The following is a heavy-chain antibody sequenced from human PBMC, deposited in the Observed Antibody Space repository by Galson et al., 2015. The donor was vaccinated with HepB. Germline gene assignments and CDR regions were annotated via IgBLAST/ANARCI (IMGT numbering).Heavy chain of an antibody. Sequence: SLRLSCAASGFTFSTYGMHWVRQAPGKGLVWVAGIWYDGSSTSYGDSVKGRFTISRDNSKSTLSLQMNSLRADDTAVYYCARAQISMMTGYFDSWGQGSLVTVSS. J-gene: IGHJ4*02. CDR3: ARAQISMMTGYFDS. V-gene: IGHV3-33*01. CDR1: GFTFSTYG. D-gene: IGHD3-22*01. CDR2: IWYDGSST.